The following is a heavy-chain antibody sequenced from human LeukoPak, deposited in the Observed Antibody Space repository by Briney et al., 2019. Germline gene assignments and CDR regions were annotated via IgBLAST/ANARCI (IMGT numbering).Heavy chain of an antibody. Sequence: GGSLRLSCAASGFTVSSTYMSWVRQAPGKGLEWVSVIYSGGNIYYIESVKGRFTISRDTSKNTLYLQMNSLRAEDTAVYYCARDPNALDYWGQGTLVTVSS. CDR1: GFTVSSTY. V-gene: IGHV3-53*01. CDR2: IYSGGNI. CDR3: ARDPNALDY. J-gene: IGHJ4*02.